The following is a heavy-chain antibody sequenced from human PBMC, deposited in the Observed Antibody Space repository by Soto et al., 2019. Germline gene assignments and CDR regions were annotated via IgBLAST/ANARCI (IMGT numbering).Heavy chain of an antibody. CDR2: FDPEDGET. V-gene: IGHV1-24*01. CDR1: GYTLTELS. Sequence: ASVKVSCKVSGYTLTELSMHWVRQAPGKGLEWMGGFDPEDGETIYAQKFQGRVTMTEDTSTDTAYMELSSLRSEDTAVYYCAASHVFFGVPRWGYYYYGMDVWGQGTTVTVSS. D-gene: IGHD3-3*01. CDR3: AASHVFFGVPRWGYYYYGMDV. J-gene: IGHJ6*02.